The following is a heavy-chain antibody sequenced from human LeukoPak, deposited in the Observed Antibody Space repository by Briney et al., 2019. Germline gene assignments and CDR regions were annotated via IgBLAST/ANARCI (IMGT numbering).Heavy chain of an antibody. J-gene: IGHJ5*02. CDR1: GFSFSEHW. Sequence: GGSLRLSCAASGFSFSEHWMSWVRQSPGKGLEWLANIKADGSKKHYVDSVKGRVTISRDNAKNSLFMQLDSLRVEDTAVYYCARDPRPTGESEYSFFDPRGQGTLVTVSS. V-gene: IGHV3-7*01. CDR3: ARDPRPTGESEYSFFDP. CDR2: IKADGSKK. D-gene: IGHD5-18*01.